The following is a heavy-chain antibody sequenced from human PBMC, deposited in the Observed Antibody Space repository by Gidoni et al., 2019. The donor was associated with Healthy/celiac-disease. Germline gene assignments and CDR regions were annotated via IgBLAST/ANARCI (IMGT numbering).Heavy chain of an antibody. V-gene: IGHV3-21*01. D-gene: IGHD3-10*01. CDR2: ISSSSSYI. CDR1: GFTFSSYS. CDR3: ARDYGSGSYLGINWFDP. Sequence: EVQLVESGGGLVKPGGSLRLSCAASGFTFSSYSMNWVRQAPGKGLEWVSSISSSSSYIYYADSVKGRFTISRDNAKNSLYQQMNSLRAEDTAVYYCARDYGSGSYLGINWFDPWGQGTLVTVSS. J-gene: IGHJ5*02.